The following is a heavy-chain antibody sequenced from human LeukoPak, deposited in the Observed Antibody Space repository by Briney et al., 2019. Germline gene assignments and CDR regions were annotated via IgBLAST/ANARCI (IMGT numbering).Heavy chain of an antibody. D-gene: IGHD2-21*01. J-gene: IGHJ4*02. CDR3: AKGYIQLWWFDY. CDR1: GFTFSTYA. V-gene: IGHV3-23*01. CDR2: ISGSGDGA. Sequence: GGSLRLSCAASGFTFSTYAMSWVRQAPGKGLQWVSLISGSGDGAHYADSVKGRFTISRDNPKNTVYLQMTNLRAEDTAVYYCAKGYIQLWWFDYWGQGTLVTVSS.